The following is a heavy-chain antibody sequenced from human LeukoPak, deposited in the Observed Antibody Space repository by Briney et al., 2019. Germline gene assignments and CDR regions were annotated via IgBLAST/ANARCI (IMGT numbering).Heavy chain of an antibody. J-gene: IGHJ4*02. CDR2: ISGSGGST. Sequence: GGSLRLSCAASGFTFSSYAMSWVRQAPGKGLEWVSAISGSGGSTYYADSVKGRFTISRDNSKNTLYLQMNSRRAEDTAVYYCAKDGYYGSGPPDYWGEGTLVTVSS. CDR3: AKDGYYGSGPPDY. CDR1: GFTFSSYA. D-gene: IGHD3-10*01. V-gene: IGHV3-23*01.